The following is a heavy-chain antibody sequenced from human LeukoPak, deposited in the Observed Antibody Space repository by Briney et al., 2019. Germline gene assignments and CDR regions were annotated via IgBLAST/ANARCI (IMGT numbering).Heavy chain of an antibody. J-gene: IGHJ4*02. CDR3: AKGGDGYNFLLDY. CDR2: ISGSGGST. V-gene: IGHV3-23*01. D-gene: IGHD5-24*01. Sequence: GGSLGLSCAASGFTFSSYAMSWVRQAPGKGLEWVSAISGSGGSTYYADSVKGRFTISRDNSKNMLYLQMNSLRAEDTAVYYCAKGGDGYNFLLDYWGQGTLVTVSS. CDR1: GFTFSSYA.